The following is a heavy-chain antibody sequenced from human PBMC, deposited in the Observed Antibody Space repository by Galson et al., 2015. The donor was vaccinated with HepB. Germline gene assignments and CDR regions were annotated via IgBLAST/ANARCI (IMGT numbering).Heavy chain of an antibody. CDR1: GFTFSSYS. D-gene: IGHD5-18*01. CDR3: ARGDSYAHRYYDYGMGV. Sequence: SLRLSCAASGFTFSSYSMNWVRQAPGKGLEWVSSIGSSSRYIYYADSLKGRFTISRDNAKKSLYLQMNSLRAEDTAVYYCARGDSYAHRYYDYGMGVWGQGTTVTVSS. V-gene: IGHV3-21*01. CDR2: IGSSSRYI. J-gene: IGHJ6*02.